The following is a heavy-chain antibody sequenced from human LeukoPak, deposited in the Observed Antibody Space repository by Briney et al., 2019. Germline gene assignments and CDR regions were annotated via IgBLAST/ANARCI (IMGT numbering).Heavy chain of an antibody. J-gene: IGHJ4*02. CDR3: ATDTGDSQLLLSSFNY. D-gene: IGHD2-21*02. Sequence: ASVKVSCKVSGHTLNELSMHWVRQPPGKGLEWMGGFDPEDEDTVYAQKFQGRINMTEDTSTDTAYLELSNLRSDDTAVYFCATDTGDSQLLLSSFNYWGQGTLVTVSS. CDR2: FDPEDEDT. V-gene: IGHV1-24*01. CDR1: GHTLNELS.